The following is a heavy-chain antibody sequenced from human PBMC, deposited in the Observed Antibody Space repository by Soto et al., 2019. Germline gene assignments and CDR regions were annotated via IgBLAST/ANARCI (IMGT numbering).Heavy chain of an antibody. D-gene: IGHD6-13*01. J-gene: IGHJ6*01. CDR1: GFTFSSYA. CDR3: ARIGSRYSSSWYAARDV. Sequence: QVQLVESGGGVVQPGRSLRLSCAASGFTFSSYAMHWVRQAPGKGLEWVAVISYDGSNKYYADSVKGRFTISRDNSKNTLYLQMNSLRAEDTAVYYCARIGSRYSSSWYAARDVW. CDR2: ISYDGSNK. V-gene: IGHV3-30-3*01.